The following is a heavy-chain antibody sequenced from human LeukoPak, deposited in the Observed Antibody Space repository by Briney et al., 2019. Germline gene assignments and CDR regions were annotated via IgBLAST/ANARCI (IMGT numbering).Heavy chain of an antibody. V-gene: IGHV1-46*01. CDR1: GYTFTSYY. D-gene: IGHD3-9*01. Sequence: GASVKVSCKAPGYTFTSYYMHWVRQAPGQGLEWMGIINPSGGSTSYAQKFQGRVTMTRDTSTSTVYMELSSLRSEDTAVYYCARDIDYDILTGYPQYYFDYWGQGTLVTVSS. CDR2: INPSGGST. J-gene: IGHJ4*02. CDR3: ARDIDYDILTGYPQYYFDY.